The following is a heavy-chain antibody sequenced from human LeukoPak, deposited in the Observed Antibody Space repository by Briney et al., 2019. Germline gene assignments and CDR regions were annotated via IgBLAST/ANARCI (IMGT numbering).Heavy chain of an antibody. Sequence: SETLSLICTVSGGSISSHYWSWIRQPPGRGLEWLGYLYHSGNTVYNPSLRSRLSMSGETSKNQFYLNVSSVTAADTAVYYCATGRDGFRWSWFGSWGQGALVTVSS. CDR3: ATGRDGFRWSWFGS. CDR1: GGSISSHY. V-gene: IGHV4-59*08. CDR2: LYHSGNT. J-gene: IGHJ5*01. D-gene: IGHD5-24*01.